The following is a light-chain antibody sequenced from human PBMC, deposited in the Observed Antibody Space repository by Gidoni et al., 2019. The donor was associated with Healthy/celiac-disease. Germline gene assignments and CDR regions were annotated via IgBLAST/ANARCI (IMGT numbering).Light chain of an antibody. CDR1: QSVSSY. V-gene: IGKV3-11*01. CDR2: DAS. J-gene: IGKJ4*01. Sequence: DIVLTQSPATLSLSPGERATLSCRASQSVSSYLAWYQQKPGQAPRLLIYDASNRATGIPARFSGSGSGTDFTLTISSLEPEDFAVYYCQQRSNWPPLXXXGGTKVEIK. CDR3: QQRSNWPPLX.